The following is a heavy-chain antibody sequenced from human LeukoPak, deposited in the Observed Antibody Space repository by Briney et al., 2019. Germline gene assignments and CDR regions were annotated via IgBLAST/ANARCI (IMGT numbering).Heavy chain of an antibody. Sequence: GASVKVSCKASGYTFTGYYIHWVRHAPGQGLEWMGWINPNSGGTNYAQNFQGRVTMTRDTSISTAYMELSRLRSDDTAVYYCARVISGRLYYWGQGTLVTVSS. CDR3: ARVISGRLYY. D-gene: IGHD1-26*01. J-gene: IGHJ4*02. V-gene: IGHV1-2*02. CDR2: INPNSGGT. CDR1: GYTFTGYY.